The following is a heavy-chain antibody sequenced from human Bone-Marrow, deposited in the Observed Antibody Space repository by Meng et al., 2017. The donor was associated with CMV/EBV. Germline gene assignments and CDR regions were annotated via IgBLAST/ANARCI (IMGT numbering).Heavy chain of an antibody. CDR1: GYTFTGYY. CDR2: INPNSGCT. J-gene: IGHJ4*02. Sequence: ASVKVSCKASGYTFTGYYMHWVRQAPGQGLEWMGWINPNSGCTNYAQKFQGRVTMTRDTSISTAYMELSRLRSDDTAVYYCASGNDSSGYYSRTRTSPPSHWGQGTLVTVSS. D-gene: IGHD3-22*01. V-gene: IGHV1-2*02. CDR3: ASGNDSSGYYSRTRTSPPSH.